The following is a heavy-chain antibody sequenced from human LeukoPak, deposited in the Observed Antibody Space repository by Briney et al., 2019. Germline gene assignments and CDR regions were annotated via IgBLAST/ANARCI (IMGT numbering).Heavy chain of an antibody. V-gene: IGHV3-30*02. J-gene: IGHJ5*02. CDR3: ARGGYCSSSSCLNWSDP. CDR2: IRYDGSNK. Sequence: GGSLRLSCVASGFTFKNYVMHWVRQAPGKGLEWVAFIRYDGSNKYYADSVKGRFTISRDNSKNTLYLQMNSLRAEDTAVYYCARGGYCSSSSCLNWSDPWGQGTLVTVSS. D-gene: IGHD2-2*03. CDR1: GFTFKNYV.